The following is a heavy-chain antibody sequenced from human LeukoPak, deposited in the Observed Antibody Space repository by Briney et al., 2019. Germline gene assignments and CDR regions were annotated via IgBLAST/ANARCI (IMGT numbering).Heavy chain of an antibody. CDR1: GYTFTNYA. CDR3: ARGPSSSWSLYYYYGMDV. CDR2: INPNSGGT. Sequence: ASVKVSCKASGYTFTNYAMNWVRQAPGQGLEWMGWINPNSGGTNYAQKFQGRVTMTRDTSISTAYMELSRLRSDDTAVYYCARGPSSSWSLYYYYGMDVWGQGTTVTVSS. J-gene: IGHJ6*02. V-gene: IGHV1-2*02. D-gene: IGHD6-13*01.